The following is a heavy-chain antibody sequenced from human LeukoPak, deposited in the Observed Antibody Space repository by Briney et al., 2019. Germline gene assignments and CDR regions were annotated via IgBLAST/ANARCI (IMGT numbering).Heavy chain of an antibody. CDR1: GFTFSSYA. J-gene: IGHJ5*02. CDR3: AKGGVVPAAIGLDSPLRFDP. CDR2: ISGSGGST. V-gene: IGHV3-23*01. Sequence: GGSLRLSCAASGFTFSSYAMSWVRQAPGKGLEWVSAISGSGGSTYYADSVKGRFTISRDNSKNTLYLQMNSLRAEDTAVYYCAKGGVVPAAIGLDSPLRFDPWGQGTLVTVSS. D-gene: IGHD2-2*01.